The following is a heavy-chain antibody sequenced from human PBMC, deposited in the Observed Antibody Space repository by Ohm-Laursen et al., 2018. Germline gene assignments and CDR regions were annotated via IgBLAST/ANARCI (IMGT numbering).Heavy chain of an antibody. V-gene: IGHV3-48*01. J-gene: IGHJ3*01. Sequence: SLRLSCAASGFTFSTYSMNWVRQAPGKGLEWVSKISSSSSSIYYVDSVKGRFTISRDNAKSSLYLQMNSLRAEDTAVYYCARTRNFQPYDVWGQGTMVIVSS. CDR3: ARTRNFQPYDV. D-gene: IGHD2/OR15-2a*01. CDR2: ISSSSSSI. CDR1: GFTFSTYS.